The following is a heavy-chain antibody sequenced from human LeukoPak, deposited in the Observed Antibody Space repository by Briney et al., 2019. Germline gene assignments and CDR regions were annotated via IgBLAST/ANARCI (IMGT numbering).Heavy chain of an antibody. V-gene: IGHV4-59*01. Sequence: SETLSLTCTASGGSISHNYWSWIRQPPGNNLEWIGYIYDDGSTNYNPSLESRVTISVDTPKNQFSLRLTSVTAADTAVYFCARDGVLVAGSDNWFDPWGRGILVTVSS. CDR3: ARDGVLVAGSDNWFDP. J-gene: IGHJ5*02. CDR1: GGSISHNY. CDR2: IYDDGST. D-gene: IGHD6-19*01.